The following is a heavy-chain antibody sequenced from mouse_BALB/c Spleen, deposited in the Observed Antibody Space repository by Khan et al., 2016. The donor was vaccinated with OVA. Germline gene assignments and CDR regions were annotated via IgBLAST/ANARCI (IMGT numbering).Heavy chain of an antibody. Sequence: QVQLQQSGAELARPGASVKLSCKASGYTFTNYWMQWVKQRPGQGLEWIGAIYPGDGDTKYTQKFKGKATLTAATSSSTAYMQLSRLASEDSAVYYRASIYDNYFDYWGQGTTLTVSS. J-gene: IGHJ2*01. CDR3: ASIYDNYFDY. V-gene: IGHV1-87*01. D-gene: IGHD1-1*01. CDR1: GYTFTNYW. CDR2: IYPGDGDT.